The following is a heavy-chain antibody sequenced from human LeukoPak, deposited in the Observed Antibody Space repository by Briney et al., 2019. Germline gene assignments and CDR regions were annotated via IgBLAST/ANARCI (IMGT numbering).Heavy chain of an antibody. Sequence: ASVKVSCKASGYTFTGYYMHWVRQAPGQGLEWMGWINPNSGGTNYAQKFQGRVTMTRNTSISTAHMELSSLRSEDTAVYYCARYSHIPGIAVAGTGGWFDPWGQGTLVTVSS. CDR1: GYTFTGYY. D-gene: IGHD6-19*01. CDR2: INPNSGGT. V-gene: IGHV1-2*02. J-gene: IGHJ5*02. CDR3: ARYSHIPGIAVAGTGGWFDP.